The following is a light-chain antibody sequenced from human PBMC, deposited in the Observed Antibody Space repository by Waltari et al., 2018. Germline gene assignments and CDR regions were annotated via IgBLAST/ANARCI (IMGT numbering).Light chain of an antibody. CDR3: SSYTRRSYWV. V-gene: IGLV2-14*01. Sequence: QSVLTQPASVSGSPGQSITISGPGTSSDVGFYYFAPWFQQHPGKAPKVMIYKVNNRPSGVSNRFSGSKSANTASLTISGLQAEDEADYYCSSYTRRSYWVFGGGTQLTVL. J-gene: IGLJ3*02. CDR1: SSDVGFYYF. CDR2: KVN.